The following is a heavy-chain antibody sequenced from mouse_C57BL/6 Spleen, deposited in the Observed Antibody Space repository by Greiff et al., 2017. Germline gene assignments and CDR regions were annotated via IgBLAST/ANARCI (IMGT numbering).Heavy chain of an antibody. CDR1: GFNIKDYY. V-gene: IGHV14-1*01. Sequence: VQLQQSGAELVRPGASVKLSCTASGFNIKDYYMHWVKQRPEQGLEWIGRIDPEDGDTEYAPKFQGKATMTADTSSNTAYLQLSSLTSEDTAVYYCTKGVTTDYYAMDYWGQGTSVTVSS. CDR2: IDPEDGDT. D-gene: IGHD2-2*01. J-gene: IGHJ4*01. CDR3: TKGVTTDYYAMDY.